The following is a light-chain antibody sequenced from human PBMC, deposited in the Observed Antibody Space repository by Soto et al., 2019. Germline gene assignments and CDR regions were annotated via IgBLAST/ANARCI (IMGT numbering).Light chain of an antibody. V-gene: IGLV1-40*01. Sequence: QSVLTQPPSVSGAPGQRVTISCTGNSSNIGAGFDVHWYQQLPGTAPKLLIYDNSNRPSGVPDRFSGSKSGTSASLAITGLQAEDGTDYYCQSYDSGLSGSWVFGGGTKLTVL. CDR2: DNS. CDR3: QSYDSGLSGSWV. J-gene: IGLJ3*02. CDR1: SSNIGAGFD.